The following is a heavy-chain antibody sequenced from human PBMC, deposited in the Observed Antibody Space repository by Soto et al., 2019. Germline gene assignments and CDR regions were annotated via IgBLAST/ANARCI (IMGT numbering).Heavy chain of an antibody. CDR2: IYYSGST. D-gene: IGHD1-26*01. V-gene: IGHV4-31*03. CDR1: GGSISSGGYY. CDR3: ARANSYWSWFDP. Sequence: PSETLSLTCTVSGGSISSGGYYWSWIRQHPGKGLEWIGYIYYSGSTYYNPSLKSRVTISVDTSKNQFSLKLSSVTAADTAVYYCARANSYWSWFDPWGQGTLVTVSS. J-gene: IGHJ5*02.